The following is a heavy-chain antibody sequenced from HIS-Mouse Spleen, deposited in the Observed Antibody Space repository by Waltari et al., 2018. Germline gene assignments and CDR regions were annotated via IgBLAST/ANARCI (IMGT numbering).Heavy chain of an antibody. CDR3: ARDRYWYFDL. J-gene: IGHJ2*01. CDR1: GFTFSSSR. CDR2: SAYDGSNK. Sequence: QVQLVESGGGVVQPGRSLRLSCAASGFTFSSSRRHWVRPAPGKGLEWVAVSAYDGSNKYYADSVKGRFTISRDNAKNSLYLQMNSLRAEDTAVYYCARDRYWYFDLWGRGTLVTVSS. V-gene: IGHV3-30*03.